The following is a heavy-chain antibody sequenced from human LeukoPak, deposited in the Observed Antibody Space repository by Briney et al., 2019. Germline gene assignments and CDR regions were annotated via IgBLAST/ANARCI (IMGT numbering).Heavy chain of an antibody. CDR1: GGSISSYY. CDR3: ASGPFPGYYYYYYYMDV. Sequence: PSETLSLTCTVSGGSISSYYWSWLRQPAGKGLEWIGRMYTSGSTNYNPSLKSRVTMSVDTSKNQFSLKLSSVTAADTAVYYCASGPFPGYYYYYYYMDVWGKGTTVTVSS. J-gene: IGHJ6*03. V-gene: IGHV4-4*07. D-gene: IGHD5-18*01. CDR2: MYTSGST.